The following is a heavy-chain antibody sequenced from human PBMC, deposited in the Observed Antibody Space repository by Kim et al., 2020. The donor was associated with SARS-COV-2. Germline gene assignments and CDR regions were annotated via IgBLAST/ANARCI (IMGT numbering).Heavy chain of an antibody. J-gene: IGHJ4*02. CDR3: ASADSGSYGNYFDY. Sequence: ADSVKGRFTISGDTAKNSLYLQRNSLRAEYTAVYYCASADSGSYGNYFDYWGQGPLVTVSS. D-gene: IGHD1-26*01. V-gene: IGHV3-11*03.